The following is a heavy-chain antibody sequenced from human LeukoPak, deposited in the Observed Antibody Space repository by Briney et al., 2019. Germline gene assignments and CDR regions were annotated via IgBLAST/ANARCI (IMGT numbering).Heavy chain of an antibody. J-gene: IGHJ6*03. V-gene: IGHV1-8*03. CDR1: GYTFTSYD. CDR2: MNSNSGNT. D-gene: IGHD6-19*01. Sequence: ASVKVSCKASGYTFTSYDINWVRQATGQGLEWMGWMNSNSGNTGYAQKFQGRVTITRNTSISTAYMELSSLRSEDTAVYYCARLGSSSGWYYYYMDVWGKGTTVTVSS. CDR3: ARLGSSSGWYYYYMDV.